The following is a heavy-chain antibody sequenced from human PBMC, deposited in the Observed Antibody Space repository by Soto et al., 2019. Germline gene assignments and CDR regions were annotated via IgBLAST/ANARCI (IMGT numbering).Heavy chain of an antibody. Sequence: PPETLSLTCAVYGGSFSGYYWTWIRQPPGTGLEWIGEINHSGSTNYNPSLKSRVTISVDTSKNQFSLKLTSVTAADTAVYYCARDWDDILTGYSSFDYWGQGTLVTVSS. V-gene: IGHV4-34*01. D-gene: IGHD3-9*01. CDR2: INHSGST. J-gene: IGHJ4*02. CDR3: ARDWDDILTGYSSFDY. CDR1: GGSFSGYY.